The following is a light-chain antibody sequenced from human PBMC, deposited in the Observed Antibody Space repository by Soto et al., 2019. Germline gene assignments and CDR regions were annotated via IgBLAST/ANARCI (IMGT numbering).Light chain of an antibody. V-gene: IGLV1-44*01. CDR1: SSNIGSNT. CDR3: AAWDDSLNGSV. CDR2: SNN. J-gene: IGLJ1*01. Sequence: QSVLTQPPSASGTPGQRVTISCSGSSSNIGSNTVNWYQQLPGTAPKVLIYSNNQRPSGVPARFSGSKSGTSASLAISGLQYGDEADYYCAAWDDSLNGSVFGTGTKLTVL.